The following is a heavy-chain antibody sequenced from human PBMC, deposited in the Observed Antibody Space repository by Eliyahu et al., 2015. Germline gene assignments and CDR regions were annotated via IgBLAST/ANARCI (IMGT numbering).Heavy chain of an antibody. CDR2: LXPDGIYK. V-gene: IGHV3-30*03. D-gene: IGHD4-17*01. CDR1: GFXXGSYG. Sequence: QVQLVESGGGVVQPGRSLRLSXXASGFXXGSYGMXWVRQAPGKGPEWVACLXPDGIYKYYADSVKGRFTISRDNSKNTLHLQMSSLRTEDTAVYYCARTEGDYARGGLALWGQGTTVTVSS. J-gene: IGHJ6*02. CDR3: ARTEGDYARGGLAL.